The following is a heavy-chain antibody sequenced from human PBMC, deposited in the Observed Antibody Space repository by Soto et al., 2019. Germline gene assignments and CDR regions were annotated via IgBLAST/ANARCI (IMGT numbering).Heavy chain of an antibody. CDR1: GFTFSSYG. CDR3: AKALADIVVVPAGHPGAGCEY. Sequence: GGSLRLSCAASGFTFSSYGMHWVRQAPGKGLEWVAVISYDGSNKYYADSVKGRFTISRDNSKNTLYLQMNSLRAENTAAYYCAKALADIVVVPAGHPGAGCEYWRQGSRVTV. V-gene: IGHV3-30*18. CDR2: ISYDGSNK. J-gene: IGHJ4*02. D-gene: IGHD2-2*01.